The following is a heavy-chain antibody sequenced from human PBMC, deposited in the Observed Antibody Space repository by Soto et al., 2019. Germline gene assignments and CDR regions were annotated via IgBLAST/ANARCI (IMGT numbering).Heavy chain of an antibody. CDR2: IIPIFGTA. CDR1: GGTFSSYA. D-gene: IGHD2-15*01. Sequence: SVKVSCKASGGTFSSYAISWVRQAPGQGLEWMGGIIPIFGTANYAQKFQGRVTITADESTSTAYMELSSLRSEDTAVYYCASRGYCSGGSCSSHQYYYYGMDVWGQGTTVTVSS. CDR3: ASRGYCSGGSCSSHQYYYYGMDV. J-gene: IGHJ6*02. V-gene: IGHV1-69*13.